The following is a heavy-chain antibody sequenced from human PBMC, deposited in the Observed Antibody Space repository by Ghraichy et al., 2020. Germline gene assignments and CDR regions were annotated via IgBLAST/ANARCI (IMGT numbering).Heavy chain of an antibody. D-gene: IGHD4-23*01. J-gene: IGHJ6*02. CDR3: ARGATVVRFFYYDGMDV. V-gene: IGHV3-48*02. CDR1: GFTLSGYS. CDR2: ITSSSRTI. Sequence: LNISCVGSGFTLSGYSMNWVRQSPGKGLEWVAYITSSSRTISYADSVKGRFTISRDNAQNSLYLQMNSLRDEDTALYYCARGATVVRFFYYDGMDVWGQGTTVTVSS.